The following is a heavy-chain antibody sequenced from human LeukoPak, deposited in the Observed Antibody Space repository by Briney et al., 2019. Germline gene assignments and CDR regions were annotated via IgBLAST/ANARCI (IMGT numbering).Heavy chain of an antibody. CDR3: ARHGPIDDYVWGSYRYPFDY. CDR2: IYYSGST. Sequence: SETLSLTCTVSGGSISSYYWSWIRQPPGKGLEWIGYIYYSGSTNYNPSLKSRVTISVDTSKNQFSLKLSSVTAADTAVHYCARHGPIDDYVWGSYRYPFDYWGQGTLVTVSS. CDR1: GGSISSYY. V-gene: IGHV4-59*08. J-gene: IGHJ4*02. D-gene: IGHD3-16*02.